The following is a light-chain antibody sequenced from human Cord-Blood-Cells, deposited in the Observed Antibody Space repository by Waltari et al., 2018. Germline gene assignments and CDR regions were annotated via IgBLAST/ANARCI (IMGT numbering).Light chain of an antibody. Sequence: QSALTQPRSVSGSPGQSVTISCTGTSSDVGGYKYVSWYQQHPGKVPKLMIYDVSKRPSGVPDRFSGSKSGNTASLTISGLQAEDEADYYCCSYAGSYNWVFGGGTKLTVL. CDR1: SSDVGGYKY. J-gene: IGLJ3*02. CDR3: CSYAGSYNWV. CDR2: DVS. V-gene: IGLV2-11*01.